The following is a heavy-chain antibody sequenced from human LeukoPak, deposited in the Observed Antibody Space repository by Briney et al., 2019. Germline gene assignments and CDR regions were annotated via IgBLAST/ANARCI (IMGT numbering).Heavy chain of an antibody. CDR1: GGSISSYY. CDR3: AREGFGELSHFDY. CDR2: ISYSGST. D-gene: IGHD3-10*01. V-gene: IGHV4-59*12. Sequence: SETLSLTCTVSGGSISSYYWSWIRQPPGKGLEWIGYISYSGSTNYNPSLKSRVTISVDTSKNQFSLKLSSVTAADTAVYYCAREGFGELSHFDYWGQGTLVTVSS. J-gene: IGHJ4*02.